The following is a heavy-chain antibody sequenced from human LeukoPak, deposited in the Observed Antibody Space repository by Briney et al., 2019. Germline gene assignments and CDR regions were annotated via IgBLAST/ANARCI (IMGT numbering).Heavy chain of an antibody. CDR1: GFTFIAYS. CDR2: ISSSSSYI. D-gene: IGHD1-26*01. V-gene: IGHV3-21*01. CDR3: AKIGVRGSYHKSFDY. Sequence: GSLRLSCAASGFTFIAYSMNWVRQAPGKGLEWVSSISSSSSYISYADSVKGRFTISRDNAKNSLYLQMNSLRAEDTAVYFCAKIGVRGSYHKSFDYWGQGTLVTVSS. J-gene: IGHJ4*02.